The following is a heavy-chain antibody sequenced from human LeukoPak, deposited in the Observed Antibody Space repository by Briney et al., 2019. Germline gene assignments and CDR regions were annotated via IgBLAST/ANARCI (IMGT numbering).Heavy chain of an antibody. Sequence: ASVKVSCKASGYTFTGYYMHWVRQAPGQGLEWMGWINPNSGGTNYAQKFQGRVTMTRDTSISTAYMELSRLRSDDTAVYYCARIRIYCTNGFCRGDIDYWGQGTLVTVSS. CDR1: GYTFTGYY. J-gene: IGHJ4*02. CDR3: ARIRIYCTNGFCRGDIDY. V-gene: IGHV1-2*02. D-gene: IGHD2-8*01. CDR2: INPNSGGT.